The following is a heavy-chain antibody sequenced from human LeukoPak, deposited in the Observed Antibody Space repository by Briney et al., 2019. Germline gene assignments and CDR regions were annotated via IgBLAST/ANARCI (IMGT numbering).Heavy chain of an antibody. CDR3: ARGRTGSYNYYMGV. J-gene: IGHJ6*03. Sequence: GGSLRLSCAASGFTFSSYWMHWVRQAPGKGLVWVSRIDSDGSSTSYADSVKGRFTISRDNAKNTLYLQMNSLRAEDTAVYYCARGRTGSYNYYMGVWGKGTTVTVSS. D-gene: IGHD1-14*01. CDR1: GFTFSSYW. V-gene: IGHV3-74*01. CDR2: IDSDGSST.